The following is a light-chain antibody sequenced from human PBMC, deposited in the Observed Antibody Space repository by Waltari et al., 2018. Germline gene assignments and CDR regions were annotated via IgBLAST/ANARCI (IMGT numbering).Light chain of an antibody. CDR1: NSDVGAYNY. V-gene: IGLV2-23*02. CDR2: DVT. CDR3: CSHAGSTTFVV. Sequence: QSALTQPASVSGSPGQSLTISCIGTNSDVGAYNYVSWYQQHPGKATKLIIYDVTKWPSGVSNRFSGSKSGNTASLTISGLQAEDEADYYCCSHAGSTTFVVFGGGTKLTVL. J-gene: IGLJ2*01.